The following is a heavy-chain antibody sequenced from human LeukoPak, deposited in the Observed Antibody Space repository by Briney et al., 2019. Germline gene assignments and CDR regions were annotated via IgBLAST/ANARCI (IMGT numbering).Heavy chain of an antibody. CDR2: IYYSGST. D-gene: IGHD3-10*01. J-gene: IGHJ4*02. Sequence: SETLSLTCTVSGGSISSYYWSWIRQPPGKGLEWIGYIYYSGSTNCNPSLKSRVTISVDTSKNQFSLKLSSVTAADTAVYYRARARGAKGYYFDYWGQGTLVTVSS. V-gene: IGHV4-59*01. CDR3: ARARGAKGYYFDY. CDR1: GGSISSYY.